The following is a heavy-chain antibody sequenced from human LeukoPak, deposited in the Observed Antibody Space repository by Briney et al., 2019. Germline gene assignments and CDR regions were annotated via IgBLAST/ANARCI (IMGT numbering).Heavy chain of an antibody. V-gene: IGHV3-74*01. D-gene: IGHD5-24*01. CDR1: GFTFSNYW. Sequence: GGSLRLSCAASGFTFSNYWMHWVRQVPGKGLVWVSRIYRDGSNTDYADSVKGRFIISRDNVKNTLYLQMNSLRGDDTAVYYCARDGDAYNFDFWGQGALVTVSS. CDR3: ARDGDAYNFDF. J-gene: IGHJ4*02. CDR2: IYRDGSNT.